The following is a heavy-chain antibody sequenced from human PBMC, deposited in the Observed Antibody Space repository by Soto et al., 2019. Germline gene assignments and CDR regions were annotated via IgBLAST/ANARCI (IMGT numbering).Heavy chain of an antibody. V-gene: IGHV3-64D*06. Sequence: GGSLRLSCSASGFTFSIYAMHLVRQAPGKGLEYVSSISTNGGSTHYADSVKGRFTISRDNSKNTVYLQMSSLRAEDTAVYYCVKGEYYYDGSAYYPFDYWGQGTLVTVSS. CDR1: GFTFSIYA. D-gene: IGHD3-22*01. CDR3: VKGEYYYDGSAYYPFDY. J-gene: IGHJ4*02. CDR2: ISTNGGST.